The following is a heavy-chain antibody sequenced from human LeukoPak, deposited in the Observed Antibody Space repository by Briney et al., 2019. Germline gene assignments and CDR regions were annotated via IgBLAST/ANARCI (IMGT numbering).Heavy chain of an antibody. CDR1: GGSISSSSYY. CDR2: IYYSGST. J-gene: IGHJ4*02. V-gene: IGHV4-39*01. Sequence: SETLSLTCTVSGGSISSSSYYWGWIRQPPGKGLEWIGSIYYSGSTYYNPSLKSRVTISVDTSKNQFSLKLSSVTAADTAVYYCASPLVIAAAKDYWGQGTLVTVSS. D-gene: IGHD6-13*01. CDR3: ASPLVIAAAKDY.